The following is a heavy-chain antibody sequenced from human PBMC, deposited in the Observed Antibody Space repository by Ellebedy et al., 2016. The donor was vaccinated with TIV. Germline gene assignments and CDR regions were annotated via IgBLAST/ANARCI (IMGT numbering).Heavy chain of an antibody. CDR3: ARHVSAYGGAFDI. Sequence: MPSETLSLTCTVSGGSIISSINDWGWIRQPPGKGLEWIGSLFYSGSSYYTPALKSRVSISVDTSKSQFSLKLSSVTAADTAIYYCARHVSAYGGAFDIWGQGTMVTVSS. J-gene: IGHJ3*02. CDR2: LFYSGSS. CDR1: GGSIISSIND. V-gene: IGHV4-39*01. D-gene: IGHD3-10*01.